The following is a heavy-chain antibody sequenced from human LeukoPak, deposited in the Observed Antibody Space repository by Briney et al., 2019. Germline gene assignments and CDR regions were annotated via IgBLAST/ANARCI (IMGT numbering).Heavy chain of an antibody. CDR3: AREGPGFDI. CDR1: GDSVSSNTFA. Sequence: SLTLSLTCAIFGDSVSSNTFAWNWIRQSPSRGLEWLGRTYYRSKWNYDYAVSVKSRITINPDTSRNQFSLQLNSVTPEDTAVYYCAREGPGFDIWGQGTMVIVSS. V-gene: IGHV6-1*01. J-gene: IGHJ3*02. CDR2: TYYRSKWNY.